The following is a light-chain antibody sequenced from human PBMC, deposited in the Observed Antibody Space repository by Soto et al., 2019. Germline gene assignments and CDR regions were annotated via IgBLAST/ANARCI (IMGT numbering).Light chain of an antibody. Sequence: QSALTQPASVSGSPGQSITISCTGSSSDIGAYDYVSWYQQRPVKAPKLMIFDVTNRPSGVSDRFFGSKSGNTASLTISGLQTEDEADYYCSSYTSSSTPYVFGTGTKLTVL. CDR2: DVT. CDR3: SSYTSSSTPYV. J-gene: IGLJ1*01. V-gene: IGLV2-14*01. CDR1: SSDIGAYDY.